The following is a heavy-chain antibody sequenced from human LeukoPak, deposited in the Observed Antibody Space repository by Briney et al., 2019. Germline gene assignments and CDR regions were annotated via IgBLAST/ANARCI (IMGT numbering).Heavy chain of an antibody. J-gene: IGHJ4*02. D-gene: IGHD2-15*01. CDR2: IKQDGSEK. CDR3: ARDRYCSGGTCYSIGYFDY. Sequence: GGSLRLSCAASGFSFRIYWMSWLRQAPGKGLEWVANIKQDGSEKYYVDSVKGRFTISRDNAKNSLYLQMNSLRAEDTAVYYCARDRYCSGGTCYSIGYFDYWGQGTLVTVSS. CDR1: GFSFRIYW. V-gene: IGHV3-7*01.